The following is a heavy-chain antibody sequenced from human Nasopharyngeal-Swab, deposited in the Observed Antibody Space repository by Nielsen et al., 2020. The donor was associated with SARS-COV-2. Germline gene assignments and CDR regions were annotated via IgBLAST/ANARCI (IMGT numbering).Heavy chain of an antibody. CDR1: SGSFSEYN. J-gene: IGHJ6*03. CDR2: INPGGTT. CDR3: ARGLSGIVPSPVLGLGPWYPYFYMDV. Sequence: SETLSLTCAVFSGSFSEYNWNWIRQPPGKGLEWIGEINPGGTTNYNPSLKSRVTVSVDTSKNQFSLRLTSVTAADTAVYYCARGLSGIVPSPVLGLGPWYPYFYMDVWDKGTTVTVSS. D-gene: IGHD2-21*01. V-gene: IGHV4-34*01.